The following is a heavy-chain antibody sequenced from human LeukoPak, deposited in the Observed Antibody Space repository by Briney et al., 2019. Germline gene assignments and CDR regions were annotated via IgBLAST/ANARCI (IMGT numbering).Heavy chain of an antibody. V-gene: IGHV3-30*18. CDR3: AKERLIGWYYFDY. D-gene: IGHD6-19*01. CDR1: GFTFSSYG. J-gene: IGHJ4*02. Sequence: PGRSLRLSCAASGFTFSSYGMRWVRQAPGKGLEWVAVISNDGSNKYFAESVKGRFTISRDNSKNTLNLQMNSLRAEDTAVYYCAKERLIGWYYFDYWGQGTLVTVSS. CDR2: ISNDGSNK.